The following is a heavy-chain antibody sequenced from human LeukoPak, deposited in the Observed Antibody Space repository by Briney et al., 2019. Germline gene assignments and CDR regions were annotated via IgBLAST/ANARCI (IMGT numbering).Heavy chain of an antibody. J-gene: IGHJ4*02. CDR1: GGTFSSYA. CDR3: ARFGELLSQFDY. Sequence: ASVKVSCKASGGTFSSYAISWVRQAPGQGLESMGGIIPIFGTANYAQKFQGRVTITADESTSTAYMGLSSLRSEDTAVYYCARFGELLSQFDYWGQGTLVTVSS. D-gene: IGHD3-10*01. V-gene: IGHV1-69*13. CDR2: IIPIFGTA.